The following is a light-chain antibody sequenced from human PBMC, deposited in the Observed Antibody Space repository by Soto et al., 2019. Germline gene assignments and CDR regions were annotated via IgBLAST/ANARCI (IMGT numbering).Light chain of an antibody. CDR1: SSDVGGYNY. CDR2: EVT. J-gene: IGLJ1*01. Sequence: QSALTQPPSASGSPGQSVTISCTGTSSDVGGYNYVSWYLQHPGTAPKLLIYEVTKRPSGVPDRFSGSKSGNTASLTVSGLQAEDEGDYYCSSYAGSPYYVFGTGTKVTVL. V-gene: IGLV2-8*01. CDR3: SSYAGSPYYV.